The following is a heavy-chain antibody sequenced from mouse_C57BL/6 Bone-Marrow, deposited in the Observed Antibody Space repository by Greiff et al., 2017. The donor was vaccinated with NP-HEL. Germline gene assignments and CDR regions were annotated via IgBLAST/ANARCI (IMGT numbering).Heavy chain of an antibody. CDR2: ISDGGSYT. J-gene: IGHJ1*03. V-gene: IGHV5-4*01. CDR1: GFTFSSYA. CDR3: ARDLYYYGSRRNWYFDV. Sequence: EVKVVESGGGLVKPGGSLKLSCAASGFTFSSYAMSWVRQTPEKRLEWVATISDGGSYTYYPDNVKGRFTISRDNAKNNLYLQMSHLKSEDTAMYYCARDLYYYGSRRNWYFDVWGTGTTVTVSS. D-gene: IGHD1-1*01.